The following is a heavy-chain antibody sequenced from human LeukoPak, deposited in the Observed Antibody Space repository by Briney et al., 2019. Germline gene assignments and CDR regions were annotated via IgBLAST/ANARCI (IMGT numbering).Heavy chain of an antibody. J-gene: IGHJ4*02. Sequence: SVKVSCKASVYTFTSYGISWVRQAPGQGLDGMGRIIPILGIANYAQKFQGRVTITEDKSTSTAYMELRSLRSEDTAVSNCARDQNWGKGNLVPVSS. CDR2: IIPILGIA. CDR1: VYTFTSYG. CDR3: ARDQN. V-gene: IGHV1-69*04.